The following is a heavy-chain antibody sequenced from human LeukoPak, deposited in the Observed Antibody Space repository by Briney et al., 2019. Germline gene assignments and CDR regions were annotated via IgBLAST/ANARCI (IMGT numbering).Heavy chain of an antibody. J-gene: IGHJ4*02. CDR2: ISSSSSYI. V-gene: IGHV3-21*01. D-gene: IGHD3-22*01. CDR1: GFTFSSYS. Sequence: GGSLRLSCAASGFTFSSYSMNWVRQAPGKGLEWVSSISSSSSYIYYADSVKGRFTISRDNAKNSLYLQMNSLRAEDTAVYYCARGDSSVYYCPYWGQGTLVTVSS. CDR3: ARGDSSVYYCPY.